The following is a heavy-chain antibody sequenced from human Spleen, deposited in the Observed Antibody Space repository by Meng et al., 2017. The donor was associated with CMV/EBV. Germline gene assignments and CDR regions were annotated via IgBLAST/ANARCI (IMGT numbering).Heavy chain of an antibody. V-gene: IGHV3-30-3*01. J-gene: IGHJ6*02. D-gene: IGHD3-22*01. CDR2: ISYDGSNK. CDR1: GFTFSSYA. CDR3: ARDNYCDIYGMDV. Sequence: GESLKISCAASGFTFSSYAMHWVRQAPGKGLEWVAVISYDGSNKYYADSVKGRFTISRDNSKNTLYLQMNSLRAEDTAVYYCARDNYCDIYGMDVWGQGTTVTVSS.